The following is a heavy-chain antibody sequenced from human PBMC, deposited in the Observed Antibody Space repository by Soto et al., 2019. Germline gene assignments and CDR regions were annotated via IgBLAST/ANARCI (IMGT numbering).Heavy chain of an antibody. CDR2: INPSGGST. V-gene: IGHV1-46*01. CDR3: ARDGPHYYVSGSYYNVRNWFDP. CDR1: GYTFTSYY. D-gene: IGHD3-10*01. J-gene: IGHJ5*02. Sequence: ASVKVSCKASGYTFTSYYMHWVRQAPGQGLEWMGIINPSGGSTSYAQKFQGRVTMTRDTSTSTVYMELSSLRSEDTAVYYCARDGPHYYVSGSYYNVRNWFDPWGQGTLVTGSS.